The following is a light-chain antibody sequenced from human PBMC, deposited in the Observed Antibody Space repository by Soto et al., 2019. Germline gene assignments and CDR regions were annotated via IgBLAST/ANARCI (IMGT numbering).Light chain of an antibody. CDR3: QQYASSPLT. CDR1: QRISSLY. CDR2: SAS. V-gene: IGKV3-20*01. Sequence: EIVLTQSPGTLSLSPGERATLSCGTSQRISSLYLAWYQQKPGQAPSLLMYSASSRATGIPDRFSGSGSGTDFTLTISRLEPEDFAVYYCQQYASSPLTFGGGTKVEIK. J-gene: IGKJ4*01.